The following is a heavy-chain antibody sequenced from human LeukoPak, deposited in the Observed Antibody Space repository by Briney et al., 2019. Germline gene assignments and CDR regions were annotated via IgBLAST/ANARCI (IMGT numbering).Heavy chain of an antibody. Sequence: SETLSLTCTVSGGSISSSSYYWGWIRQPPGKGVEWIGSFYYSGSTYYNPSLKSRVTISVDTSKNQFSLKLSSVTAADTAVYYCAKHHYSFSTVTYLDYWGQGTLVTVSS. V-gene: IGHV4-39*01. D-gene: IGHD4-17*01. CDR2: FYYSGST. J-gene: IGHJ4*02. CDR1: GGSISSSSYY. CDR3: AKHHYSFSTVTYLDY.